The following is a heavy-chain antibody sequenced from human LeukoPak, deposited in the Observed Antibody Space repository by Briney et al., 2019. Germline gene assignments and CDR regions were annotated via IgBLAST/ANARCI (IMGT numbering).Heavy chain of an antibody. J-gene: IGHJ3*02. CDR3: AVTAIEAFDI. CDR1: GGSISSYY. D-gene: IGHD2-21*02. CDR2: IYYSGST. Sequence: SETLSLTCTVSGGSISSYYWSWIRQPPGKGLEWIGYIYYSGSTNYNPSLKSRVTISVDTSKNQFSLKLSSMTAADTAVYYYAVTAIEAFDIWGQGTMVTVSS. V-gene: IGHV4-59*08.